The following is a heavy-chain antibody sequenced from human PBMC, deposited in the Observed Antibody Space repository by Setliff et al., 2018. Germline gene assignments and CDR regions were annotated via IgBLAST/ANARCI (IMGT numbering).Heavy chain of an antibody. V-gene: IGHV4-61*09. CDR2: INRRGST. D-gene: IGHD3-3*01. J-gene: IGHJ6*03. CDR3: ARMSGFQYIDV. CDR1: GGSVNSGYDN. Sequence: PSETLSLTCTVSGGSVNSGYDNWNWLRQPAGKGLEWIGHINRRGSTNLSPSLKSRVTMSVDTTKNQSSLKLTSVTAADTAVYYCARMSGFQYIDVWDKGTTVTVSS.